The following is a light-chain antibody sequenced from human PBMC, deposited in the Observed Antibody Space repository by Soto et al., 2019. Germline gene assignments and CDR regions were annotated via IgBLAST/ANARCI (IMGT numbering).Light chain of an antibody. J-gene: IGKJ2*01. CDR2: GAS. CDR1: QSVSSN. Sequence: EIVMTQSPATLSVSPGERATLSCRASQSVSSNLAWYQQKPGQAPRLLIYGASTRATGIPARFSGSGSGTDFTLTIGRLQSEDFAVYYCQQYNNWYTFGQGTKLEIK. CDR3: QQYNNWYT. V-gene: IGKV3-15*01.